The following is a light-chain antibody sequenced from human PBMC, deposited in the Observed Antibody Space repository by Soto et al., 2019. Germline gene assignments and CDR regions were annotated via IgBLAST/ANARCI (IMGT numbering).Light chain of an antibody. CDR2: DAS. CDR1: QDITDH. CDR3: QQYDILLT. V-gene: IGKV1-33*01. Sequence: DIQMTQSPSSLSASVGDRVTITCQASQDITDHLNWYQQKPGKAPKLLIYDASNLETGAPSRFSGSGSGTDFTFTISSLQPEDIATFYCQQYDILLTFGGGTNVEIK. J-gene: IGKJ4*01.